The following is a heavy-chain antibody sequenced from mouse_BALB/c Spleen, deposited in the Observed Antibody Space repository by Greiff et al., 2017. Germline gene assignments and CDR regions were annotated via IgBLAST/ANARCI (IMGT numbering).Heavy chain of an antibody. CDR3: ARKGDDEGFAY. V-gene: IGHV1S137*01. J-gene: IGHJ3*01. CDR1: GYTFTDYA. CDR2: ISTYYGDA. D-gene: IGHD2-12*01. Sequence: QVQLQQSGAELVRPGVSVKISCKGSGYTFTDYAMHWVKQSHAKSLEWIGVISTYYGDASYNQKFKVKATMTVDKSSSTAYMELARLTSEDSAIYYCARKGDDEGFAYWGQGTLVTVSA.